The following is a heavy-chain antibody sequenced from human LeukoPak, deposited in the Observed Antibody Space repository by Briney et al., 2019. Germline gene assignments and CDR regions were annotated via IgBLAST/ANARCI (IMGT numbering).Heavy chain of an antibody. D-gene: IGHD1-26*01. CDR3: ARSGSYGPNFAY. CDR1: GGSISSYY. CDR2: IYYSGST. V-gene: IGHV4-59*08. Sequence: PSETLSLTCTVPGGSISSYYWSWIRQSPGKGLEWIGYIYYSGSTNYNPSLKSRVTISVDTSKNQFSLKLSSVTAADTAVYYCARSGSYGPNFAYWGQGTLVTVSS. J-gene: IGHJ4*02.